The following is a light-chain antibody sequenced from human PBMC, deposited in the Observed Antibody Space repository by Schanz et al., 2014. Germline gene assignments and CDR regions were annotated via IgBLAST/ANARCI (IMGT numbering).Light chain of an antibody. J-gene: IGKJ2*01. CDR2: GAS. Sequence: ETVLTQSPGTLSLSPGERATLSCRASQSVSSSYLAWYQQKPGQAPRLLIYGASSRATGIPDRFSGSGSGTDFTLTISRLEPEDFAVYYCQQYGSPLYTFGQGTKLEIK. V-gene: IGKV3-20*01. CDR3: QQYGSPLYT. CDR1: QSVSSSY.